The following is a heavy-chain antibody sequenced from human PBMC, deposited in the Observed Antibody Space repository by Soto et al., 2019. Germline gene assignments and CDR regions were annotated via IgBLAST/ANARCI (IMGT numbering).Heavy chain of an antibody. J-gene: IGHJ6*02. Sequence: GGSLRLSCAASGFTFGSYAMHWVRQAPGKGLEWVAVISYDGSNKYYADSVKGRFTISRDNSKNTLYLQMNSLRAEDTAVDYCASTHSGDDSVYCYYGMDVWGQGTTVTVSS. CDR3: ASTHSGDDSVYCYYGMDV. D-gene: IGHD5-12*01. CDR1: GFTFGSYA. V-gene: IGHV3-30*04. CDR2: ISYDGSNK.